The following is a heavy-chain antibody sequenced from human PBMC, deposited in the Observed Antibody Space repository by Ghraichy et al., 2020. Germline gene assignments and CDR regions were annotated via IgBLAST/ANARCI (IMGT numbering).Heavy chain of an antibody. J-gene: IGHJ4*02. CDR2: ISESGDNT. CDR1: GFTFRSYA. V-gene: IGHV3-23*01. CDR3: GKRGTDSCGRDCYYFDK. Sequence: GGSLRLSCAPSGFTFRSYAMSWFRQAPGKGLEWVSFISESGDNTYYADSVKGRFTISRDNFKNTLYLQMNNLRAEDTAVYYCGKRGTDSCGRDCYYFDKWGQGTLVTVSS. D-gene: IGHD2-21*02.